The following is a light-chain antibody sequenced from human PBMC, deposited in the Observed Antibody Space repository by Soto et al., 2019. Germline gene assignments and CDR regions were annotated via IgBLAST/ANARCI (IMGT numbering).Light chain of an antibody. CDR2: AAS. J-gene: IGKJ4*01. CDR1: QSVSSNH. Sequence: EIVLTQSPGTLSLSPGERATLSCRASQSVSSNHLVWYQQKPGQVPRLLIFAASSRASGIPDRFSVSVSGTDFNLTISRLEPEDVAVYYCQQYGSSPLTFGGGTKVEIK. V-gene: IGKV3-20*01. CDR3: QQYGSSPLT.